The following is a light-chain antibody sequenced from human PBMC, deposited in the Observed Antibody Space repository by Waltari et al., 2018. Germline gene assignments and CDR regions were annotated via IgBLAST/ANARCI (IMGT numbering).Light chain of an antibody. CDR2: EVT. CDR3: CSYAGISTWV. Sequence: QSALAQPASVSGSPGQSITISCTGSTSDVGSYNLVSWYQHHPGKAPKLIIYEVTKMASGISDRFSGSKSGNTASLTISGLQAGDEGDYYCCSYAGISTWVFGGGTKVTVL. V-gene: IGLV2-23*02. CDR1: TSDVGSYNL. J-gene: IGLJ3*02.